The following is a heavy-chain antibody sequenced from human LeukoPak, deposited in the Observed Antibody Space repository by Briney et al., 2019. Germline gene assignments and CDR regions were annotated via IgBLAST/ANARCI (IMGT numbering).Heavy chain of an antibody. Sequence: PSETLSLTCTVSGGSISSYYWSWIRQPPGKGLEWIGYIYYSGSTNYNPSLKSRVTISVDTSKNQFSLKLSSVTAADTAVYYCARGSPLGRDYGSGRINWFDPWGQGTLVTVSS. D-gene: IGHD3-10*01. CDR2: IYYSGST. CDR3: ARGSPLGRDYGSGRINWFDP. CDR1: GGSISSYY. V-gene: IGHV4-59*12. J-gene: IGHJ5*02.